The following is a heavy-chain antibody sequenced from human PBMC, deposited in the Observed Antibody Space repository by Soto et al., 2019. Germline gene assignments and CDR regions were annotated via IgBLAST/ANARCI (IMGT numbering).Heavy chain of an antibody. CDR2: ISYDGSNK. D-gene: IGHD6-19*01. J-gene: IGHJ6*02. V-gene: IGHV3-30-3*01. CDR1: GFTFSSYA. Sequence: PXGSRRLSCAASGFTFSSYAMHWVRQAPGKGLEWVAVISYDGSNKYYADSVKGRFTISRDNSKNTLYLQMNSLRAEDTAVYYCARAYRSGWYSIWYYGMDVWGQGTTVTVSS. CDR3: ARAYRSGWYSIWYYGMDV.